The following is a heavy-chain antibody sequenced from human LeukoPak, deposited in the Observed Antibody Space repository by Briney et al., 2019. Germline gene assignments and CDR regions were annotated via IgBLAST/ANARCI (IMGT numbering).Heavy chain of an antibody. CDR2: IYYRGST. CDR1: GDSIWSDY. D-gene: IGHD1-26*01. V-gene: IGHV4-59*01. CDR3: ASMRERSYYARGFDY. Sequence: SETLSLTCTVSGDSIWSDYWSWLRQPPGKGLEWVGDIYYRGSTSYSPSLESRVTISGDQSKNQFSLKLTSVTAADTAVYYCASMRERSYYARGFDYSGQGTLVTASS. J-gene: IGHJ4*02.